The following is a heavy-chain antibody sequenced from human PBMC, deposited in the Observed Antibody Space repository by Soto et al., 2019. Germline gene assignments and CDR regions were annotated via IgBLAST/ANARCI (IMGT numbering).Heavy chain of an antibody. V-gene: IGHV3-23*01. CDR1: GFTFSSYA. CDR3: AKEGGTSFDYYYYYGMAV. CDR2: ISGSGGST. Sequence: PGGSLRLSCAASGFTFSSYAMSWVRQAPGKGLEWVSAISGSGGSTYYADSVKGRFTISRDNSKNTLYLQMNSLRAEDTAVYYCAKEGGTSFDYYYYYGMAVWGQGTTVTVSS. J-gene: IGHJ6*02. D-gene: IGHD1-1*01.